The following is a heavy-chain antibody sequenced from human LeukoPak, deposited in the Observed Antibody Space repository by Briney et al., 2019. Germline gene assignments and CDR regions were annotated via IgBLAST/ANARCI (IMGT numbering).Heavy chain of an antibody. Sequence: PGGSLRLSCAASGFTFSSYAMNWVRQAPGKGLEWLSYISRSTSTIFYADSVKGRFTISRDNAKNSLYLQMNSLRDEDTAVYCCARGLAAAGYYFDYWGQGTLVTVSS. J-gene: IGHJ4*02. CDR2: ISRSTSTI. V-gene: IGHV3-48*02. D-gene: IGHD6-13*01. CDR1: GFTFSSYA. CDR3: ARGLAAAGYYFDY.